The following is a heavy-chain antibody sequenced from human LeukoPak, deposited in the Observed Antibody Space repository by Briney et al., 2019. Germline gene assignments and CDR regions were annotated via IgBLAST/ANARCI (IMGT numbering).Heavy chain of an antibody. CDR1: GDTLTELS. CDR3: ATPSQEGPGFYYYGMDV. J-gene: IGHJ6*02. Sequence: GASVKVSCTVSGDTLTELSMHWVRQAPGKGLEWMGNFDPENGETIYAKKFQGRVTMTEDTSIDTAYMELSSLRSDDTAVYYCATPSQEGPGFYYYGMDVWGQGTSVTVSS. CDR2: FDPENGET. V-gene: IGHV1-24*01. D-gene: IGHD1-14*01.